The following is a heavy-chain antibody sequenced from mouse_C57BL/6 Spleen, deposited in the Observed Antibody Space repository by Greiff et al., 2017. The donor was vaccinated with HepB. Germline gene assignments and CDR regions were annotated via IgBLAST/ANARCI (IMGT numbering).Heavy chain of an antibody. CDR2: IYPRSGNT. J-gene: IGHJ4*01. D-gene: IGHD2-3*01. Sequence: VKLQQSGAELARPGASVKLSCKASGYTFTSYGISWVKQRTGQGLEWIGEIYPRSGNTYYNEKFKGKATLTADKSSSTAYMELRSLTSEDSAVYFCARKVYDGYYRAMDYWGQGTSVTVSS. CDR1: GYTFTSYG. CDR3: ARKVYDGYYRAMDY. V-gene: IGHV1-81*01.